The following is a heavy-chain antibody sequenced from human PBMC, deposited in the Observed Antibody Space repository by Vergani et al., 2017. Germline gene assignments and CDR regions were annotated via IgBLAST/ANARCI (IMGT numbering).Heavy chain of an antibody. V-gene: IGHV4-59*01. Sequence: QVQLQESGPGLVKPSETLSLTCTVSGRSITNNFWSWIRRPSGKGLEWIGYIHHSGSTNSKSSLRSRVSISIDTSKSSFSLRLSSVTTADTAMYYCARDTFHFDSENYDDVFDSWGQETMVIVSS. D-gene: IGHD3-16*01. CDR1: GRSITNNF. J-gene: IGHJ3*02. CDR2: IHHSGST. CDR3: ARDTFHFDSENYDDVFDS.